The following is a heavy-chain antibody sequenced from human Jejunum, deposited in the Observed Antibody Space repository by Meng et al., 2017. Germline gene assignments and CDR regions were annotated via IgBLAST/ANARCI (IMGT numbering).Heavy chain of an antibody. Sequence: EVQLVESGGGLVKPGGSLRLSCAASGFSFSDQSMSWVRQAPGKGLEWVSVILDRDGNTYYADSVKGRFTISRDNSRNTLYLQMSSLRVDDTAVYHCANRAWLESWGQGTLVTVSS. CDR3: ANRAWLES. V-gene: IGHV3-23*04. D-gene: IGHD3-10*01. CDR2: ILDRDGNT. J-gene: IGHJ5*01. CDR1: GFSFSDQS.